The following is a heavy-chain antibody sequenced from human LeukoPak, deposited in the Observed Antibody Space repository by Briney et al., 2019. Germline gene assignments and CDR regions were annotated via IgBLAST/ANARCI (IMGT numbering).Heavy chain of an antibody. J-gene: IGHJ4*02. V-gene: IGHV3-7*01. D-gene: IGHD2-2*01. Sequence: CVRQVPKKRMEWVANIKQDGSEKYYVDSVKGRFTISRDNAKNSLYLQMNSLRAEDTAVYYCSREGGVGYCSSTSCPYYFDYCGQGTLVTVSS. CDR2: IKQDGSEK. CDR3: SREGGVGYCSSTSCPYYFDY.